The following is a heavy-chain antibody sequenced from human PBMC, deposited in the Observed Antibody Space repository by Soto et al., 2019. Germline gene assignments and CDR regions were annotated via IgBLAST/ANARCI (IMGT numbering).Heavy chain of an antibody. J-gene: IGHJ2*01. V-gene: IGHV3-23*01. D-gene: IGHD2-21*01. CDR1: GFIFNNYA. CDR2: VSGRGGSA. CDR3: VRRAGGAVVWYYDL. Sequence: EVQLLESGGGFVQRGGSLRLSCAASGFIFNNYAMTWVRQAPGKGLEWVARVSGRGGSAYYADSVKGRLTISRDNSNNTLDLQMTTVTGEDTAVYYCVRRAGGAVVWYYDLWGRGSLVNVFS.